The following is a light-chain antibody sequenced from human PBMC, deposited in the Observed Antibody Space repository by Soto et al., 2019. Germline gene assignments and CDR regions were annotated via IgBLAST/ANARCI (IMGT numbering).Light chain of an antibody. V-gene: IGKV3-20*01. J-gene: IGKJ1*01. CDR2: GAS. CDR3: QHYGSSPRRT. Sequence: EIVLTQSPATLSLSPGERATLSCRASQSVSSYLAWYQQKPGQAPRLLIYGASSRATGIPDRFSGSGSGTDFTLTISRLEPEDFAVYYCQHYGSSPRRTFGQGTKVDI. CDR1: QSVSSY.